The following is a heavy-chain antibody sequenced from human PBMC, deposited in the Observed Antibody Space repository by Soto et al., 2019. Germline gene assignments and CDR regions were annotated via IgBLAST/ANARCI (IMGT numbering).Heavy chain of an antibody. J-gene: IGHJ3*02. CDR2: INSKTDGGTT. Sequence: VGSLRLSCAASGFSYRDACMSWDCQAPGKEIERVGRINSKTDGGTTDYAAPVEGRFTIARDDSKNPLYLQMNSLKTKDTAVYYCSTDRVYYYDSSGSLDAFDKWSQGTMVTV. D-gene: IGHD3-22*01. V-gene: IGHV3-15*01. CDR3: STDRVYYYDSSGSLDAFDK. CDR1: GFSYRDAC.